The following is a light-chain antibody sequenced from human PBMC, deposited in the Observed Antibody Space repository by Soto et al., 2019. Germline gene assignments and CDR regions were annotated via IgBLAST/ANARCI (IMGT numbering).Light chain of an antibody. CDR1: QGISND. J-gene: IGKJ1*01. CDR2: PAS. V-gene: IGKV1-17*01. Sequence: EIQMTQSPSSLSASLGERVTITCGARQGISNDVDWYQQKAGKAPKRLIYPASSLQSGVPSRFRGSGSGTESTLAISCLQPEDGEPYYCLQQNSYPWTFGQRTKG. CDR3: LQQNSYPWT.